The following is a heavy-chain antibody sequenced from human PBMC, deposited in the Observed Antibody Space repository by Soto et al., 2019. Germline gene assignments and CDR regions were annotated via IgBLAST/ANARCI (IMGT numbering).Heavy chain of an antibody. D-gene: IGHD2-15*01. V-gene: IGHV1-69*13. CDR1: GGTFSNSA. CDR3: ARSLGRHPSETPRGHSFGAGSLFPFDH. J-gene: IGHJ4*02. CDR2: ILPIFGTP. Sequence: SVKVSCKASGGTFSNSAIIWVRQAPGQGLEWMGGILPIFGTPNYAERFRGRVMITADEATNTASMELSSLTSADTAVYFCARSLGRHPSETPRGHSFGAGSLFPFDHWGQGTLVTVSS.